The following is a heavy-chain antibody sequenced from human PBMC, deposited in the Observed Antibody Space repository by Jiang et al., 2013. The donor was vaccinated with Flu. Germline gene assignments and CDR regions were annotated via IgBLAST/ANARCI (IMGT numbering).Heavy chain of an antibody. J-gene: IGHJ5*02. D-gene: IGHD6-6*01. CDR2: MNPNSGNT. Sequence: TGQGLEWMGWMNPNSGNTGYAQKFQGRVTMTRNTSISTAYMELSSLRSEDTAVYYCARGIEYSSSSAWFDPWGQGTLVTVSS. CDR3: ARGIEYSSSSAWFDP. V-gene: IGHV1-8*01.